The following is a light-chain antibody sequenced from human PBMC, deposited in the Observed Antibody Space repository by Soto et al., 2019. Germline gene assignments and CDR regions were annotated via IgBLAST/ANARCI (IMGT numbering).Light chain of an antibody. CDR2: MND. V-gene: IGLV1-47*01. J-gene: IGLJ1*01. CDR1: TSNILRNY. CDR3: ASWDDSLSGYV. Sequence: QSVLTQPPSASGNPGQRLTISCSGSTSNILRNYVYWYRQFPGMAPRLLISMNDQRPSGVPDRFSGSKSGTSASLAISGLRSEDEADYYCASWDDSLSGYVFGTGTKLTVL.